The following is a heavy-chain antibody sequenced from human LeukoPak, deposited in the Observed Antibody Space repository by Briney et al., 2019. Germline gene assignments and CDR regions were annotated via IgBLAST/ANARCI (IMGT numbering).Heavy chain of an antibody. Sequence: GGSLRLSCAASGLTFSSYCMTWVRQAPGRGLEWVANIKQDGSEKYYVDSVKGRFTISRDNAKNSLFLQMNSLNAEDTAVYYCAGGLNRRARFDYWGQGTLVTVSS. D-gene: IGHD1-26*01. CDR1: GLTFSSYC. CDR3: AGGLNRRARFDY. J-gene: IGHJ4*02. V-gene: IGHV3-7*01. CDR2: IKQDGSEK.